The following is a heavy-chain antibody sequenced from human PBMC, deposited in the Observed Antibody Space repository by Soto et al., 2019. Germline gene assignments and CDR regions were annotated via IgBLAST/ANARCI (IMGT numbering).Heavy chain of an antibody. D-gene: IGHD2-2*01. V-gene: IGHV1-18*01. CDR3: AGDLTPYCSSTSCYGGFWFDP. J-gene: IGHJ5*02. Sequence: ASVKVSCNASGYTFTSYGISWVRQAPGQGLEGMGWISAYNGNTNYAQKPQGRVTMTTDTSTSTAYMELRSLRSDDTAVYYCAGDLTPYCSSTSCYGGFWFDPWGQGPLVTVSS. CDR2: ISAYNGNT. CDR1: GYTFTSYG.